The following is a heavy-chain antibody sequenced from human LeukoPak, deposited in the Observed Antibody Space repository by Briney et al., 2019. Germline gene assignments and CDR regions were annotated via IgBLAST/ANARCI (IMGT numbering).Heavy chain of an antibody. V-gene: IGHV5-10-1*01. CDR3: ARLRVRLTPGIYYYYGMDV. Sequence: PGESLKISCQGSGFTFTSYWIGWVRQMPGKGLEWMGRIDPSDSYTNYSPSFQGHVTISADKSISTAYLQWSSLKASDTAMYYCARLRVRLTPGIYYYYGMDVWGQGTTVTVSS. CDR2: IDPSDSYT. J-gene: IGHJ6*02. CDR1: GFTFTSYW. D-gene: IGHD1-1*01.